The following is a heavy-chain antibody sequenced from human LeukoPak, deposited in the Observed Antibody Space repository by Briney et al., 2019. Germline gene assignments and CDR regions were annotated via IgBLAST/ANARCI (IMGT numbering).Heavy chain of an antibody. CDR3: ARPCCNSRSCHDYFDY. V-gene: IGHV1-2*02. CDR1: GYTFTGYY. CDR2: INPITGGT. D-gene: IGHD2/OR15-2a*01. J-gene: IGHJ4*02. Sequence: WASVKVSCKASGYTFTGYYLHWVRQAPGQGLEWMGWINPITGGTNYAQRFQGRVTMTRDTSISTVYMELSRLRSDDTAVYYCARPCCNSRSCHDYFDYWGQGTLVTVSS.